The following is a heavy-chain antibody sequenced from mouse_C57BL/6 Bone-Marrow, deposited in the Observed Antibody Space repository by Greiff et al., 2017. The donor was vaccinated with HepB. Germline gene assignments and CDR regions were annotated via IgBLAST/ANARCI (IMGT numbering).Heavy chain of an antibody. CDR2: IDPSDSYT. V-gene: IGHV1-69*01. D-gene: IGHD2-5*01. Sequence: VQLQQPGAELVMPGASVKLSCKASGYTFTSYWMHWVKQRPGQGLEWIGEIDPSDSYTNYNQKFKGKSTLTVDKSSSTAYMQLSSLTSEDSAVYYCARKAYYSNYCAMDYWGQGTSVTVSS. CDR3: ARKAYYSNYCAMDY. J-gene: IGHJ4*01. CDR1: GYTFTSYW.